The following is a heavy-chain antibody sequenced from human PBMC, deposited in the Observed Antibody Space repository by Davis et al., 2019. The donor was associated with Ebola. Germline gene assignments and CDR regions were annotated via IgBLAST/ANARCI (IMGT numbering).Heavy chain of an antibody. CDR1: GYTFTNYG. D-gene: IGHD3-3*01. J-gene: IGHJ6*04. CDR3: ARGPVKTILRYYYYYYGMDV. CDR2: INPHNGNT. Sequence: ASVKVSCKASGYTFTNYGITWVRQAPGQGLEWMGWINPHNGNTNYAQNVQGRVAMTTDTSTNTAYMEVGSLRSEDTAVYYCARGPVKTILRYYYYYYGMDVWGKGTTVTVSS. V-gene: IGHV1-18*04.